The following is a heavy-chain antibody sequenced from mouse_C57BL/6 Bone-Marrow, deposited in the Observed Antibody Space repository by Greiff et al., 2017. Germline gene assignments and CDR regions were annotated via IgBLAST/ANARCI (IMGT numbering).Heavy chain of an antibody. CDR3: ARFLIFAPDY. CDR1: GYPFTGYW. V-gene: IGHV1-9*01. J-gene: IGHJ2*01. Sequence: VPRVESGAELMKPGASVKLSCKATGYPFTGYWIEWVKQRPGHGLEWIGEILPGRGSTNYNEKIKGKATFPADTSSNTAYMQLSSLTTEDSAIYYCARFLIFAPDYWGQGTTLTVSS. CDR2: ILPGRGST.